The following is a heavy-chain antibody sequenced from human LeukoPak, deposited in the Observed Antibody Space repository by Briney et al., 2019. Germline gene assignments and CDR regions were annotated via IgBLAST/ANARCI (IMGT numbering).Heavy chain of an antibody. CDR3: ARDLY. V-gene: IGHV3-30-3*01. J-gene: IGHJ4*02. Sequence: GGSLRLSCAASGFTFSSYAMHWVRQAPGKGLEWVAVISYDGSNKYYADSVKGRFTISRDNSKNTLYLQMNSLRAEDTAVYYCARDLYWGQGTLVTVSS. CDR1: GFTFSSYA. CDR2: ISYDGSNK.